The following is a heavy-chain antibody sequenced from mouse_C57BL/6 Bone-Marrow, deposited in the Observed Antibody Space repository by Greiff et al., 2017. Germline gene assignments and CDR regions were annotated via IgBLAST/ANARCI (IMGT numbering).Heavy chain of an antibody. CDR3: ARLGRDYFDY. CDR2: INPNNGGT. V-gene: IGHV1-22*01. Sequence: VQLKESGPELVKPGASVKMSCKASGYTFTDYNMHWVKQSHGKSLEWIGYINPNNGGTSYNQKFKGKATLTVNKSSSTAYMELRSLTSEDSAVYYCARLGRDYFDYWVQGTTLTVSS. D-gene: IGHD3-1*01. J-gene: IGHJ2*01. CDR1: GYTFTDYN.